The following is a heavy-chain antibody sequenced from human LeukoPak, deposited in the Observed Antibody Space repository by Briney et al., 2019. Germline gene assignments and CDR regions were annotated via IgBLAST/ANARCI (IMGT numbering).Heavy chain of an antibody. CDR3: ARGLLSAGSGWPSWASIAYYYYGMDV. D-gene: IGHD6-19*01. V-gene: IGHV3-30-3*01. Sequence: PGGSLRLSCAASGFTFSSYAMHWVRQAPGKGLEWVAVISYDGSNKYYADSVKGRFTISRDNSKNTLYLQMNSLRAEDTAVYYCARGLLSAGSGWPSWASIAYYYYGMDVWGQGTTVTVSS. CDR2: ISYDGSNK. CDR1: GFTFSSYA. J-gene: IGHJ6*02.